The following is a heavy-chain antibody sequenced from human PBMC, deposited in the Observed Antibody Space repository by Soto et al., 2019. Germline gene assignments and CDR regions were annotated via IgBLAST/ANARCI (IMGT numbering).Heavy chain of an antibody. J-gene: IGHJ6*02. CDR2: INTYNGNT. D-gene: IGHD3-16*01. CDR1: GYSFTRYG. Sequence: ASVKVSCKASGYSFTRYGIAWARQAPGQGLEWMGWINTYNGNTNYAQNLQGRVTLTTDTSTSTAYKELTSLRSNDTAIYYCAMVDVYVTPSPQDVWGQGTTVTVSS. CDR3: AMVDVYVTPSPQDV. V-gene: IGHV1-18*01.